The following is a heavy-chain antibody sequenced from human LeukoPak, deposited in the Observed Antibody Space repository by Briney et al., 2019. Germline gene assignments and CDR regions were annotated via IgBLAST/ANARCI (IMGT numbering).Heavy chain of an antibody. CDR2: IWYDGSNK. V-gene: IGHV3-33*01. CDR3: AREEYYDILDS. CDR1: GFTFTSYG. J-gene: IGHJ4*02. D-gene: IGHD3-9*01. Sequence: GGSLRLSCAASGFTFTSYGMHWVRQAPGKGLEWVAVIWYDGSNKYYADSVKGRFTISRDNSKNTLYLQMNSLRAEDTAVYYCAREEYYDILDSWGQGTLVTVSS.